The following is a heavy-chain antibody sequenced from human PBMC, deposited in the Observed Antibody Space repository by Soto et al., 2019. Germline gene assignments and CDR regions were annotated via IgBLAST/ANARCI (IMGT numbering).Heavy chain of an antibody. CDR2: INAGNGNT. D-gene: IGHD6-13*01. Sequence: ASVKVSCKASGYTFTSYAMHWVRQAPGQRLEWMGWINAGNGNTKYSQMFQGRVTITRDTSASTAYMELSSLRSEDTAVYYCARDSTGYSSSWLYYYYYFMDVWGKGTTVTFSS. CDR1: GYTFTSYA. V-gene: IGHV1-3*01. CDR3: ARDSTGYSSSWLYYYYYFMDV. J-gene: IGHJ6*03.